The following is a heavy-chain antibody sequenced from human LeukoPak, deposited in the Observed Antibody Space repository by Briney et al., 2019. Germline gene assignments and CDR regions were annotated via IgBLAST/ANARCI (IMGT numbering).Heavy chain of an antibody. D-gene: IGHD6-13*01. Sequence: PGGALRLSCEVSGFTFTDYLVNWVPQAPGEGPGWVASIRQDGSEKTYVDSVKGRFTISRDNTKNSLSLQLNGLRAEDTAVYYCARDGTAAGLYFDLWGQGTLVTVSS. CDR1: GFTFTDYL. J-gene: IGHJ4*01. CDR2: IRQDGSEK. V-gene: IGHV3-7*01. CDR3: ARDGTAAGLYFDL.